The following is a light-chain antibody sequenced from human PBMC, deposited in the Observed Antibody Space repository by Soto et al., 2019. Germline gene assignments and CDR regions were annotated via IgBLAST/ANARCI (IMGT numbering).Light chain of an antibody. CDR3: QQRGDWPPIT. Sequence: EIVLTQSPATLSLSPGERATLSCRASQSVSSYLAWYQQKPGQAPRLLIYGASTRATGIPARFSGSGSGTEFTLTISSLEPEDFAVYYCQQRGDWPPITFGQGTRLEI. J-gene: IGKJ5*01. CDR2: GAS. V-gene: IGKV3-11*01. CDR1: QSVSSY.